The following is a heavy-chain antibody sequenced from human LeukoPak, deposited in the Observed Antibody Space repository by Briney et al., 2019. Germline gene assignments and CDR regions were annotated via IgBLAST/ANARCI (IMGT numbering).Heavy chain of an antibody. Sequence: PSGSLRLSCAASGFTFSSYSMNWVRQAPGKGLEWVAFISYDGSNKYYADSVKGRFTISRDNSKNTLHLQMNSLRAEDTAVYYCARDYGSGSYYPDYWGQGTLVTVSS. V-gene: IGHV3-30*03. CDR1: GFTFSSYS. CDR3: ARDYGSGSYYPDY. D-gene: IGHD3-10*01. CDR2: ISYDGSNK. J-gene: IGHJ4*02.